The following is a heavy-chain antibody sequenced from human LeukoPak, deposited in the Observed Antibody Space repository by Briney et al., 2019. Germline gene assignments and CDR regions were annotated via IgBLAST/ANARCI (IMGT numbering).Heavy chain of an antibody. CDR3: AKDLAHRELLPDY. D-gene: IGHD1-26*01. CDR1: GFTFSSYG. CDR2: ISYDGSNK. Sequence: QSGGSLRLSCAASGFTFSSYGMHWVRQAPGKGLEWVAVISYDGSNKYYADSVKGRFTISRDNSKNTLYLQMNSLRAEDTAVYYCAKDLAHRELLPDYWGQGTLVTVSS. J-gene: IGHJ4*02. V-gene: IGHV3-30*18.